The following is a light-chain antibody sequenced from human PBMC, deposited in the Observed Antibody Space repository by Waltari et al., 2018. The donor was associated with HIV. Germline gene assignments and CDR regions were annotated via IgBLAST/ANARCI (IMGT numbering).Light chain of an antibody. CDR1: TSDFGRYNS. Sequence: QSALTQPASVSGSPGQSVTISCTATTSDFGRYNSVYSYPQHPGNLPKVIIYEVTSRPSGVPHRFSGSKSGNTASLTISGLQAEDEAIYYCSTHTTTDTLIFGGGTKLTVL. CDR2: EVT. J-gene: IGLJ2*01. CDR3: STHTTTDTLI. V-gene: IGLV2-14*03.